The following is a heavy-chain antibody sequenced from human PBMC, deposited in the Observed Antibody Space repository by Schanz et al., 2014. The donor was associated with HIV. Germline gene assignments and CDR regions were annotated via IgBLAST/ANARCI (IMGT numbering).Heavy chain of an antibody. J-gene: IGHJ4*02. CDR2: ISGYNGNA. CDR1: GYTFSMSG. CDR3: ARVVGLGGFDY. D-gene: IGHD2-21*01. Sequence: QVHLVQSGAEMMKPGDSVKVSCKTSGYTFSMSGISWVRQAPGQGLEWMGWISGYNGNANYARKVQGRVTMTTDTSTNTVYLELRSLRSDDTAVYYCARVVGLGGFDYWGQGTLVTVSP. V-gene: IGHV1-18*01.